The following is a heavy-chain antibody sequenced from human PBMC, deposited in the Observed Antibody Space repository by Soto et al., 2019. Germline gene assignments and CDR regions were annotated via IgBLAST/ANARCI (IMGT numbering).Heavy chain of an antibody. V-gene: IGHV3-33*01. CDR3: ARGIVVVPAAIVSPSYYFDY. D-gene: IGHD2-2*01. Sequence: GGSLRLSCAASGFTFSSYGMHWVRQAPGKGLEWVAVIWYDGSNKYYADSAKGRFTISRDNSKNTLYLQMNSLRAEDTAVYYCARGIVVVPAAIVSPSYYFDYWGQGTLVTVSS. J-gene: IGHJ4*02. CDR2: IWYDGSNK. CDR1: GFTFSSYG.